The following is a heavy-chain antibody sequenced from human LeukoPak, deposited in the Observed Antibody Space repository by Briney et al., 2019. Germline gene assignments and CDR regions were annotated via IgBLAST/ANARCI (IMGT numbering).Heavy chain of an antibody. Sequence: PSETLSLTCTVSGGSISSNYWSWIRQPPGRGLEWIGYMYYSGSTNYNPSLKSRVTISVDMSKNQFSLKLSSVTAADTAVYYCARAVAGTGWAFDIWGQGTMVTVSS. CDR2: MYYSGST. V-gene: IGHV4-59*01. CDR3: ARAVAGTGWAFDI. D-gene: IGHD6-19*01. CDR1: GGSISSNY. J-gene: IGHJ3*02.